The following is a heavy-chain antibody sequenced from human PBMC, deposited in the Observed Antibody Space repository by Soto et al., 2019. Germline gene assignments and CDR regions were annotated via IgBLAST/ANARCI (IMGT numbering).Heavy chain of an antibody. J-gene: IGHJ3*02. CDR2: INAGNGNT. Sequence: GGSVKVSCRASGYTFTSYAMHWVRQAPGQRLEWMGWINAGNGNTKYSQKFQGRVTITRDTSASTAYMELSSLRSEDTAVYYCAAGYSSGWYMYDAFDIWGQGTMVTVSS. CDR1: GYTFTSYA. D-gene: IGHD6-19*01. V-gene: IGHV1-3*01. CDR3: AAGYSSGWYMYDAFDI.